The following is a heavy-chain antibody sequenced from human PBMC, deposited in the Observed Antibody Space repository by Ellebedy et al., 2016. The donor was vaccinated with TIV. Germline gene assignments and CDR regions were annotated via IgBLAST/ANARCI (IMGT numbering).Heavy chain of an antibody. Sequence: ASVKVSXXASGGTFSSYAISWVRQAPGQGLEWMGIINPSGGSTSYAQKFQGRVTMTRDTSTSTVYMELSSLRSEDTAVYYCARDDSSGRFMWGQGTLVTVSS. D-gene: IGHD6-19*01. CDR3: ARDDSSGRFM. J-gene: IGHJ4*02. CDR2: INPSGGST. V-gene: IGHV1-46*01. CDR1: GGTFSSYA.